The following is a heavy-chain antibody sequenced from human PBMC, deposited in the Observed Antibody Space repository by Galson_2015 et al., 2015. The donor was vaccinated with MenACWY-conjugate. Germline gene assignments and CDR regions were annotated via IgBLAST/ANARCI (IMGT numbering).Heavy chain of an antibody. CDR1: GYTFSTYA. D-gene: IGHD6-19*01. Sequence: SLRLSCAASGYTFSTYAMTWVRQAPGKGLEWVSSISSRGGRPYYADSVKGRFTISRDNSKNTLYLQMNNLRAEDTALYYCAKDIAVDGMWYFDYWGQGTLVTVSS. CDR3: AKDIAVDGMWYFDY. CDR2: ISSRGGRP. V-gene: IGHV3-23*01. J-gene: IGHJ4*02.